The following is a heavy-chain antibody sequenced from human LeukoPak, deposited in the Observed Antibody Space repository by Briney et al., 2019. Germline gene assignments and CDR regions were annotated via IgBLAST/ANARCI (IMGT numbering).Heavy chain of an antibody. J-gene: IGHJ4*02. CDR3: AKSGSYSSPYYFDY. Sequence: GGSLRLSCAASGFHFAGYTMHWVRQAPGKGLEWVSLFSWNGINTYYADSVKGRFTISRDNSKNSLYLQMSSLRTEDMALYYCAKSGSYSSPYYFDYWGQGTLVTVSS. CDR1: GFHFAGYT. V-gene: IGHV3-43*01. D-gene: IGHD3-10*01. CDR2: FSWNGINT.